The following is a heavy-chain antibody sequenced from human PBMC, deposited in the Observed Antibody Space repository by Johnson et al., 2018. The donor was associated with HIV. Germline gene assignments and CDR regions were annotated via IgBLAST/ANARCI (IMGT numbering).Heavy chain of an antibody. Sequence: VQLVESGGGVTRPRGSLRLSCAASGFSFSSFAMSWVRQAPGKGLEWVSAISGSGGSTYYADSVKGRFTISRDNSKNTLYLQMNSLRAEDTAVYYCAKEPRPGIVATDDAFDIWGQGTMVTVSS. J-gene: IGHJ3*02. D-gene: IGHD5-12*01. CDR1: GFSFSSFA. CDR2: ISGSGGST. V-gene: IGHV3-23*04. CDR3: AKEPRPGIVATDDAFDI.